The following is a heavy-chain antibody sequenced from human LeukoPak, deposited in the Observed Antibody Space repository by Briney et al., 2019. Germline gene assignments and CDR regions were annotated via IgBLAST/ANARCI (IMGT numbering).Heavy chain of an antibody. D-gene: IGHD1-26*01. CDR3: ARDPLGGGSDFDY. J-gene: IGHJ4*02. CDR2: INVGSGDT. CDR1: GYTFTNNV. Sequence: ASVKVSCKTSGYTFTNNVVHWVRQAPGQRLEFVGWINVGSGDTQYSQKFQGRVTMTRDTSTSTVYMELSSLRSEDTAVYYCARDPLGGGSDFDYWGQGTLVTVSS. V-gene: IGHV1-3*01.